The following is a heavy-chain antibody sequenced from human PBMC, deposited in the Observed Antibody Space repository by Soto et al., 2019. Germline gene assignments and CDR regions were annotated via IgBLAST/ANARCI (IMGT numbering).Heavy chain of an antibody. J-gene: IGHJ4*02. V-gene: IGHV2-5*02. CDR3: VHSGRSNRLSGLVGGSLDY. Sequence: QITLKASGPTLVKPTQTLTLTCAFSGFSLSTSGVGVGWIRQTPVQALEWLALIFWDDDKRYSPSLKNRLTITKDTSKDHEVRTMTNMIPVDTATDYGVHSGRSNRLSGLVGGSLDYRGQGTLVNASS. CDR1: GFSLSTSGVG. CDR2: IFWDDDK. D-gene: IGHD3-22*01.